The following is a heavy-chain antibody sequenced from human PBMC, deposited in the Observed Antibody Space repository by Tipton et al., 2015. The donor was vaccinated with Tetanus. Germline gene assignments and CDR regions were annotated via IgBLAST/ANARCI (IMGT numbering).Heavy chain of an antibody. D-gene: IGHD6-19*01. V-gene: IGHV4-4*07. Sequence: LVKPTETLSLTCTVSGASISSYYWSWIRQPAGKGLEWIGRVYNSGSTDYNPSLKSRLAMSLDTSKNQFSLKLSSVTAADTAVYYCARDFRGNGDGWYWDYWGQGTLVTVSS. J-gene: IGHJ4*02. CDR1: GASISSYY. CDR3: ARDFRGNGDGWYWDY. CDR2: VYNSGST.